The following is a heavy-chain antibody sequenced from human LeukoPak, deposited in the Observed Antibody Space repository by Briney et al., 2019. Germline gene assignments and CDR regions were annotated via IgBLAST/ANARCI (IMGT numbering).Heavy chain of an antibody. D-gene: IGHD3-22*01. Sequence: PGGSLRLSCAASGFTFSSYAMSWVRQAPGKGLEYVSAISTNGGSTYYADSVKGRFTISRDNSKNTLYLQMSSLRAEDTALYYCVKLDWGYYYDTWGQGTLVTVSS. CDR3: VKLDWGYYYDT. J-gene: IGHJ5*02. CDR2: ISTNGGST. CDR1: GFTFSSYA. V-gene: IGHV3-64D*09.